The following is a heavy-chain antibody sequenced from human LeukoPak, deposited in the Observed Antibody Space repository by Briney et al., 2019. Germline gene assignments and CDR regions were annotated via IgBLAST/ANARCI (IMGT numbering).Heavy chain of an antibody. V-gene: IGHV1-2*07. Sequence: ASVKVSCKASGYTFTSYYMHWVRQAPGQGREWMGWINPHSGDTNYAHKFQGRVTMTRDTSTSIAYMELSSLKSDDTAVYYCAREGGSSYGYAYHWGQGTLVTVSS. D-gene: IGHD5-18*01. CDR3: AREGGSSYGYAYH. CDR2: INPHSGDT. CDR1: GYTFTSYY. J-gene: IGHJ5*02.